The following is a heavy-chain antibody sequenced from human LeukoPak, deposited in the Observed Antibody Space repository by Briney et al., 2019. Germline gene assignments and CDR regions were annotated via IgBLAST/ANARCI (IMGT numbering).Heavy chain of an antibody. CDR3: ARVAGIAAAGPFDY. V-gene: IGHV4-39*07. D-gene: IGHD6-13*01. J-gene: IGHJ4*02. CDR1: GGSISSSSYY. Sequence: IPSETLSLTCTVSGGSISSSSYYWGWIRQPPGKGLEWIGSIYYSGSTYYNPSLKSRVTISVDTSKNQFSLKLSPVTAADTAVYYCARVAGIAAAGPFDYWGQGTLVTVSS. CDR2: IYYSGST.